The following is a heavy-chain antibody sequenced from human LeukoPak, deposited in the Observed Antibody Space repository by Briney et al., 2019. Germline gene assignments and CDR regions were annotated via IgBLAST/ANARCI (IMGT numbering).Heavy chain of an antibody. Sequence: PGGSPRLSRAPSGFTLTSNYMTWVRPAPGEGLEWVSVIYDGGGTYYADSVTGRFTISRDNSKNTLYLQMNSLRPEDTAVYFCARYDKQLAGVHYCGQGTLVTASS. CDR3: ARYDKQLAGVHY. D-gene: IGHD6-6*01. V-gene: IGHV3-53*01. CDR1: GFTLTSNY. CDR2: IYDGGGT. J-gene: IGHJ4*02.